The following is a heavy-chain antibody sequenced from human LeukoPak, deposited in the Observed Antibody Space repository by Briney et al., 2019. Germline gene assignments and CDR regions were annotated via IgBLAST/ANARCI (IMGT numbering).Heavy chain of an antibody. CDR1: GFTFSSHW. J-gene: IGHJ3*02. Sequence: PGGSLRLSCAASGFTFSSHWMSWVRQAPGKGLERVANMKQDGSDKYYVDSVKGRFTISRDNAKNSLYLQMNSLRAEDTAVYYCARACYYDSSGYCHDAFDIWGQGTMVTVSS. CDR2: MKQDGSDK. V-gene: IGHV3-7*01. CDR3: ARACYYDSSGYCHDAFDI. D-gene: IGHD3-22*01.